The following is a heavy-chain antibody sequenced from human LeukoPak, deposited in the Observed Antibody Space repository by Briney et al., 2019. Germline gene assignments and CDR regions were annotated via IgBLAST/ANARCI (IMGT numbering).Heavy chain of an antibody. CDR3: ARLRDDGSGTFYSDY. CDR2: IYYTGSP. J-gene: IGHJ4*02. Sequence: PSETLSLTCSVSGDSLSNYYWTWMRQPPGKGLEWVGYIYYTGSPNYNPSLKSRVTISVDTSKNQFSLKLSSVTAADTAVYYCARLRDDGSGTFYSDYWGQGTLVTVSS. V-gene: IGHV4-59*08. D-gene: IGHD3-10*01. CDR1: GDSLSNYY.